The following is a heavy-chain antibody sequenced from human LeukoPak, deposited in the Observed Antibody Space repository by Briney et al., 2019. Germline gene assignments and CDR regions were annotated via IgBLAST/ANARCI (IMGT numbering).Heavy chain of an antibody. J-gene: IGHJ4*02. CDR2: ISAYNGNT. V-gene: IGHV1-18*01. CDR1: GYTFTSYG. Sequence: ASVKVSCKASGYTFTSYGSSWVRQAPGQGLEWMGWISAYNGNTNYAQKLQGRVTMTTDTSTSTAYMELRSLRSDDTAVYYCARDGSRFGELLSTYWGQGTLVTVSS. D-gene: IGHD3-10*01. CDR3: ARDGSRFGELLSTY.